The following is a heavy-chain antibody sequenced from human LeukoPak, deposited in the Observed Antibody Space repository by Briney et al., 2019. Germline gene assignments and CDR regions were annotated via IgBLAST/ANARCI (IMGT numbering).Heavy chain of an antibody. CDR2: IYSSGST. CDR3: ARTYYFGSGSYHFDY. D-gene: IGHD3-10*01. V-gene: IGHV4-59*08. CDR1: GGSISGYY. Sequence: SETLSLTCTVSGGSISGYYWSWIRQPPGKGLEWIGYIYSSGSTNYNPSLKSRVTISVDTSKNPFSLKLTSVTAADTAVYYCARTYYFGSGSYHFDYWGQGTLVTVSS. J-gene: IGHJ4*02.